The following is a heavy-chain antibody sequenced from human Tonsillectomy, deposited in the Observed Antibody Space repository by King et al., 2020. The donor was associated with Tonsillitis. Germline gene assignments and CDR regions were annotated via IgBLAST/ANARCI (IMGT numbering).Heavy chain of an antibody. V-gene: IGHV3-53*01. J-gene: IGHJ3*02. D-gene: IGHD3-22*01. Sequence: VQLVESGGGLIQPGGSLTLSCAASGFTVSTIYMSWVRQAPGKGLEWVSIIFSGGTTYYADSVKGRFTISRDNSKNTLYLQMNSLRAEDTAVYYCASNSYDGSGYYPDAFDIWGQGTMVTVSS. CDR2: IFSGGTT. CDR1: GFTVSTIY. CDR3: ASNSYDGSGYYPDAFDI.